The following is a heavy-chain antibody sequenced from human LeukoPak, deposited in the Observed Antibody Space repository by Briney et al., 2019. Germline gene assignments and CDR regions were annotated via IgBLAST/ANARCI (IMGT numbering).Heavy chain of an antibody. CDR3: ARAVTTALDY. J-gene: IGHJ4*02. Sequence: GGSLRLSCAASGFTFSSYSMNWVRQAPGKGLEWVANIKEDGSEQKYVDSLKGRFTISRDNTKNSLYLRMNSLRAEDTAVYFCARAVTTALDYWGQGALVTVSS. CDR1: GFTFSSYS. CDR2: IKEDGSEQ. D-gene: IGHD4-17*01. V-gene: IGHV3-7*01.